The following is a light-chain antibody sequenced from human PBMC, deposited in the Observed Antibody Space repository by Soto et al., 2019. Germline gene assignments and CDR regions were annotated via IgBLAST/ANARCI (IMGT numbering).Light chain of an antibody. CDR3: SSYTSITTYV. Sequence: QSVLTQPASVSGSPGQSITISCTGTSSDVGAYNYVSWYQQHPGKAPRPMIYDVSNRPSGVSNRFSGSKSGNTASLTISGLQAEDEADYYCSSYTSITTYVFGGGTKVTVL. CDR2: DVS. V-gene: IGLV2-14*01. CDR1: SSDVGAYNY. J-gene: IGLJ1*01.